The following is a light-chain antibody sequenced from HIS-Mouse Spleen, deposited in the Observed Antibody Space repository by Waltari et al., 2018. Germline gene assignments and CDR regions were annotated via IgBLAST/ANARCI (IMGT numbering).Light chain of an antibody. CDR3: AAWDDSLSGPV. Sequence: QSVLTQPPSASGTPGQRVTISCSGSSSNIGSNYVYWYKQLPGTAPKLLIYRTNQRPSGVPDRFSGSKSGTSASLAISGLRSEDEADYYCAAWDDSLSGPVFGGGTKLTVL. CDR1: SSNIGSNY. V-gene: IGLV1-47*01. J-gene: IGLJ3*02. CDR2: RTN.